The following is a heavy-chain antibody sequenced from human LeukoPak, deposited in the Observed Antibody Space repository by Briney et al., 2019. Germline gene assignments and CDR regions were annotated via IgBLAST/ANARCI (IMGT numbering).Heavy chain of an antibody. CDR1: GGSISSYY. Sequence: SETLSLTCTVSGGSISSYYWSWIRQPPGKGLEWIGYFHYSGSTNYNPSLKSRVTMSVDTSKNQFSLKLSSVTAADTAVYYCARAHNNWFDPWGQGTLVTVSS. CDR2: FHYSGST. J-gene: IGHJ5*02. V-gene: IGHV4-59*12. CDR3: ARAHNNWFDP.